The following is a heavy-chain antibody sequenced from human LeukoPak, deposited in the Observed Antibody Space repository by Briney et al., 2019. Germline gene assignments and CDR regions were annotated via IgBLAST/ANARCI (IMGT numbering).Heavy chain of an antibody. D-gene: IGHD2-21*01. Sequence: PGRSLRLSCAASGFTFSSYGMHWVRQAPGKGLEWVSVNSGGSTYYADSVNGRFTISRDNSRNTLLLQMNSLRAEDTALYYCASAREYCGSAECYEYFQHWGQGTLVTVSS. J-gene: IGHJ1*01. CDR1: GFTFSSYG. V-gene: IGHV3-53*01. CDR3: ASAREYCGSAECYEYFQH. CDR2: NSGGST.